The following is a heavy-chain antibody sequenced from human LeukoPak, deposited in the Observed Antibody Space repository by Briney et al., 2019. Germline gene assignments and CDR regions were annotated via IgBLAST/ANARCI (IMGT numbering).Heavy chain of an antibody. CDR2: IYYSGST. J-gene: IGHJ3*02. CDR1: GGSISSYY. D-gene: IGHD1-26*01. Sequence: SETLSLTCTVSGGSISSYYWSWIRQPPGKGLEWIGYIYYSGSTNYNPSLKSRVTISVDTSKNQFSLKLSSVTAADTAVYYCARDRMNWSSFDIWGQGTVVTVSS. CDR3: ARDRMNWSSFDI. V-gene: IGHV4-59*01.